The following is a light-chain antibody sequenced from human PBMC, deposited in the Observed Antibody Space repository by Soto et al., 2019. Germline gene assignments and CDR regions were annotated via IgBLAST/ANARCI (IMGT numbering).Light chain of an antibody. Sequence: EFVLTQSPGTLSLSPGERATLSCRASQTVRNNYLAWYQQKPGQAPRLLIYDASSRATGIPDRFSGGGSGTEFILSISRLQSEDCAIYYCKHYISWAAIAFGQGTRLEI. V-gene: IGKV3-20*01. J-gene: IGKJ5*01. CDR1: QTVRNNY. CDR2: DAS. CDR3: KHYISWAAIA.